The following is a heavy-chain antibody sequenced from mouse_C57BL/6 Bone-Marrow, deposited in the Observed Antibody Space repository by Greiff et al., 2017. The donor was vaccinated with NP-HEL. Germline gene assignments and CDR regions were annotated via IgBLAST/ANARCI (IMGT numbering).Heavy chain of an antibody. J-gene: IGHJ2*01. D-gene: IGHD1-1*01. CDR2: LDPSDSYT. CDR3: ARLGFDSSYDFDY. V-gene: IGHV1-59*01. Sequence: QVQLQQPGAELVRPGTSVKLSCKASGYTFTSYWLHWVKQRPGQGLEWIGVLDPSDSYTNYTQNFKGKSTLTVDTSSSTAYMQLSSLTSEDSAVYYCARLGFDSSYDFDYWGQGTTLTVSS. CDR1: GYTFTSYW.